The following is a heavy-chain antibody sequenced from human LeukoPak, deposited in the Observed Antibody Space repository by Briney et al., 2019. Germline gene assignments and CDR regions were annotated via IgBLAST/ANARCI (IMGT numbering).Heavy chain of an antibody. J-gene: IGHJ6*03. CDR1: GGSISSHY. V-gene: IGHV4-59*11. D-gene: IGHD3-3*01. Sequence: PSETLSLTCTVSGGSISSHYWSWTRQPPGKGLEWIGYIYYSGSTNYNPSLKSRVTISVDTSKNQFSLKLSSVTAADTAVYYCARSPGSYYDFWSGSEYYYYMDVWGKGTTVTVSS. CDR2: IYYSGST. CDR3: ARSPGSYYDFWSGSEYYYYMDV.